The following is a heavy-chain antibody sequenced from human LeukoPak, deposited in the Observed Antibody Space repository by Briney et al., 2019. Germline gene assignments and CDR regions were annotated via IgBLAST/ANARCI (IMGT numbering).Heavy chain of an antibody. CDR3: ARDMAPSRYNYYFYGMDV. CDR1: GFTFSRYA. J-gene: IGHJ6*02. Sequence: GGSLRLSCAASGFTFSRYAMHWVRKAPGKGLELVAVISFDGSNKYYADSVKGRFTISRDNSKNTLDLQMNSLRAEDTAVYYCARDMAPSRYNYYFYGMDVGGQGTTVTVSS. V-gene: IGHV3-30-3*01. D-gene: IGHD3-9*01. CDR2: ISFDGSNK.